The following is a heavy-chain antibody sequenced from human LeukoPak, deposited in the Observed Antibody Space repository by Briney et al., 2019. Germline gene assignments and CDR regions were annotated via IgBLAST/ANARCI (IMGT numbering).Heavy chain of an antibody. CDR3: ARSLDYSNYVGDY. CDR1: GGSISSYY. V-gene: IGHV4-59*01. J-gene: IGHJ4*02. CDR2: IYYSGST. Sequence: SETLSLTCTVSGGSISSYYWNWIRQPPGKGLEWIGYIYYSGSTNYNPSLKSRVTISVDTSKNQFSLKLSSVTAADTAVYYCARSLDYSNYVGDYWGQGTLVTVSS. D-gene: IGHD4-11*01.